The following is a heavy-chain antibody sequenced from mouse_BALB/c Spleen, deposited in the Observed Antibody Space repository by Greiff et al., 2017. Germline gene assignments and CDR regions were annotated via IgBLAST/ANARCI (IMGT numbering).Heavy chain of an antibody. CDR1: GFTFSSYG. J-gene: IGHJ4*01. V-gene: IGHV5-6*01. Sequence: EVQLQESGGDLVKPGGSLKLSCAASGFTFSSYGMSWVRQTPDKRLEWVATISSGGSYTYYPDSVKGRFTISRDNAKNTLYLQMSSLKSEDTAMYYCASWTTVVPYAMDYWGQGTSVTVSS. CDR3: ASWTTVVPYAMDY. D-gene: IGHD1-1*01. CDR2: ISSGGSYT.